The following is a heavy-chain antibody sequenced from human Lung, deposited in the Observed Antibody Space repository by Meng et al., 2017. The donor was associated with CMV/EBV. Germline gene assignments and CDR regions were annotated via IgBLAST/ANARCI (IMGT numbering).Heavy chain of an antibody. J-gene: IGHJ6*02. CDR3: ARGRIQLWLEKNYYYGMDV. V-gene: IGHV1-2*02. CDR1: GYTFTGYY. Sequence: ASLKVSCKASGYTFTGYYMHWVRQAPGQGLGWMGWINPNSGGTNYAQKYQGRVTMTRDTSISTAYMELSRLRSDDPAVYYCARGRIQLWLEKNYYYGMDVWGQGTTVTVSS. D-gene: IGHD5-18*01. CDR2: INPNSGGT.